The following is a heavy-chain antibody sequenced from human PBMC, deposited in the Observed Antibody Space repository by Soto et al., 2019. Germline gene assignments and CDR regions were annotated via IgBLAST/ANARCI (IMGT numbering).Heavy chain of an antibody. Sequence: GGSLRLSCAASGFTFSSYAMSWVRQAPGKGLEWVSAISGSGGSTYYADSVKGRFTISRDNSKNTLYLQMNSLRAEDTAVYYCAKCQGPPKETRYDILTGYYVSGYYYYGMDVWDQGTTVTVSS. V-gene: IGHV3-23*01. CDR1: GFTFSSYA. J-gene: IGHJ6*02. CDR2: ISGSGGST. D-gene: IGHD3-9*01. CDR3: AKCQGPPKETRYDILTGYYVSGYYYYGMDV.